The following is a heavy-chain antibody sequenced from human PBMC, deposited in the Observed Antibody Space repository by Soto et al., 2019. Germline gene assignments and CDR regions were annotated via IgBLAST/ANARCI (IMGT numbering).Heavy chain of an antibody. CDR3: AKDRRAGGNSAFYFDF. V-gene: IGHV3-23*01. CDR1: GFKFSNYA. D-gene: IGHD3-16*01. CDR2: ISATGGGT. J-gene: IGHJ4*02. Sequence: RRSLRLSCAASGFKFSNYAMSWVRQAPGKGLEWVSLISATGGGTYYADSVKGRFTISRDNSHNTLYLQVHSLTAEDTAVYYCAKDRRAGGNSAFYFDFWGQGAQVTVSS.